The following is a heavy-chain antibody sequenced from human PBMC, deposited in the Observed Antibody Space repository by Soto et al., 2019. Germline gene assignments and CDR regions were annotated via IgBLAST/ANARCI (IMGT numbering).Heavy chain of an antibody. CDR2: IYYSGST. CDR3: ARSRSSGWLQVDFDY. Sequence: SETLSLTCTVSGGSISSSSYYWGWIRQPPGKGLEWIGSIYYSGSTYYNPSLKGRVTISADTSKNQFSLKLSSVTAADTAVYYCARSRSSGWLQVDFDYWGQGTLVTVSS. J-gene: IGHJ4*02. V-gene: IGHV4-39*07. CDR1: GGSISSSSYY. D-gene: IGHD6-19*01.